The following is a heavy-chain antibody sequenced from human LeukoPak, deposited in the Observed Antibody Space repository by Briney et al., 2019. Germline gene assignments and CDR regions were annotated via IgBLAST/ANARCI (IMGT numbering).Heavy chain of an antibody. V-gene: IGHV3-48*03. CDR3: ARDQTLYYDSSGYYYRYYGMDV. D-gene: IGHD3-22*01. J-gene: IGHJ6*02. CDR1: GFTFSSYE. Sequence: PGGPRRLSCAASGFTFSSYEMNWVRQAPGKGLEWVSYISSSGSTIYYADSVKGRFTISRDNAKNSLYLQMNSLRAEDTAVYYCARDQTLYYDSSGYYYRYYGMDVWGQGTTVTVSS. CDR2: ISSSGSTI.